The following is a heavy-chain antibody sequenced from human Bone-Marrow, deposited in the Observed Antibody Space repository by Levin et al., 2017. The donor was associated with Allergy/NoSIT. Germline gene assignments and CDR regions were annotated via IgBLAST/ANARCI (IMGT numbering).Heavy chain of an antibody. D-gene: IGHD5-24*01. CDR2: ISSNGGTT. CDR1: GFTFSTYA. V-gene: IGHV3-64D*06. CDR3: VRGRDGYKW. Sequence: GGSLRLSCSASGFTFSTYAMHWVRQAPGMGLEFVSAISSNGGTTHYADSVKGRFTISRYNSKNTLYLQMSSLRAEDTAVFYCVRGRDGYKWWGQGTLVTVSS. J-gene: IGHJ4*02.